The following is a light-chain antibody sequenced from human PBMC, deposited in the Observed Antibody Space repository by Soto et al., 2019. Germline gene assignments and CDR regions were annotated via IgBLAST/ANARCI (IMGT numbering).Light chain of an antibody. V-gene: IGKV3-11*01. CDR1: QSVSSY. CDR2: DAS. CDR3: QHRSEWPLT. Sequence: EIVLTQSPATLSLSPGERATLSCRASQSVSSYLAWYQQQPGQAPRLLIYDASNRATGIPARFSGSGSGTDFTLTISSLDPEDFAAYYCQHRSEWPLTFGGGTKVEIK. J-gene: IGKJ4*01.